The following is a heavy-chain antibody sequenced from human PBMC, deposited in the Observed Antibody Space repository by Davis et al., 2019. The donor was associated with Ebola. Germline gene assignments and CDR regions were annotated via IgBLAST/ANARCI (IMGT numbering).Heavy chain of an antibody. CDR2: ISSSSSYI. V-gene: IGHV3-21*04. CDR3: ARRTPPSTVSYYYYYGMDV. CDR1: GFTFSSYA. Sequence: GGSLRLSCAASGFTFSSYAMHWVRQAPGKGLEWVSSISSSSSYIYYADSVKGRFTISRDNAKNSLYLQMNSLRAEDTAVYYCARRTPPSTVSYYYYYGMDVWGQGTTVTVSS. J-gene: IGHJ6*02. D-gene: IGHD4-17*01.